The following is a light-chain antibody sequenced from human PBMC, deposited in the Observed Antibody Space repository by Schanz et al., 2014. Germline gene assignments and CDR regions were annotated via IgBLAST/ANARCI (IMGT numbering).Light chain of an antibody. V-gene: IGLV2-14*01. CDR3: SSYAHDGTPVV. J-gene: IGLJ2*01. CDR2: DVS. Sequence: QSALTQPASVSGSPGQSITISCTGTSSDVGGFDYVSWYQQPPGKAPKLIIYDVSNRPSGVSNRFSGSKSGNTASLTISGLQAEDEADYYCSSYAHDGTPVVFGGGTKLTVL. CDR1: SSDVGGFDY.